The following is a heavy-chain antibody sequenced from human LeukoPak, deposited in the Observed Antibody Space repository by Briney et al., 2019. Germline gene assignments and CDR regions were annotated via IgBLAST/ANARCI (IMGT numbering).Heavy chain of an antibody. V-gene: IGHV4-34*01. D-gene: IGHD3-10*01. CDR2: INHSGST. J-gene: IGHJ5*02. CDR3: ARTRYYYGSGSRYVWFDP. CDR1: GGSFSGYY. Sequence: TSETLSLTCAVYGGSFSGYYWSWIRQPPGKGLEWIGEINHSGSTNYNPSLKSRVTISVDTSKNQFSLKLSSVTAADTAVYYCARTRYYYGSGSRYVWFDPWGQGTLVTASS.